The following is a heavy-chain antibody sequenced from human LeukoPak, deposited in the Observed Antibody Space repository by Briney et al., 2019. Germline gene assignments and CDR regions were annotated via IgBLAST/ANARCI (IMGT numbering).Heavy chain of an antibody. CDR3: AKVRGSGAGINY. CDR2: ISYDGSNK. Sequence: GGSLRLSCAASGFTFSSYEMNWVRQAPGKGLEWVAVISYDGSNKYYADSVKGRFTISRDNSKNTLCLQMNGLRAEDTAVYYCAKVRGSGAGINYWGQGTLVTVSS. J-gene: IGHJ4*02. D-gene: IGHD1-26*01. V-gene: IGHV3-30*18. CDR1: GFTFSSYE.